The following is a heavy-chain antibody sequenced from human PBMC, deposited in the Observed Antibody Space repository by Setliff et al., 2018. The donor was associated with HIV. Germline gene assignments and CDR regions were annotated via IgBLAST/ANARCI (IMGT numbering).Heavy chain of an antibody. Sequence: LRLSCAASGFTLGSDWMSWVRQAPGKGLEWVANINEDGSDKYYMDSVKGRFSISRDNADNSLYLQMNSLRGEDTAIYYCALLWPFDYWGQGALVTVSS. CDR3: ALLWPFDY. CDR1: GFTLGSDW. D-gene: IGHD3-10*01. J-gene: IGHJ4*02. V-gene: IGHV3-7*03. CDR2: INEDGSDK.